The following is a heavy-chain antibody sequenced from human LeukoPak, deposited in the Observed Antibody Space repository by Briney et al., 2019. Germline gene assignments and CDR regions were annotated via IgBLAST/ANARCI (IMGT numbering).Heavy chain of an antibody. V-gene: IGHV4-39*07. CDR3: ARVVVVPAAMSFFYYYYMDV. J-gene: IGHJ6*03. CDR1: GGPISSSSYY. CDR2: IYHSGST. Sequence: SETLSLTCTVSGGPISSSSYYWGWIRQPPGKGLEWIGTIYHSGSTYYNPSLKIRVTISVDTSKNQFSLKLSSVTAADTAVYYCARVVVVPAAMSFFYYYYMDVWGKGTTVTVSS. D-gene: IGHD2-2*01.